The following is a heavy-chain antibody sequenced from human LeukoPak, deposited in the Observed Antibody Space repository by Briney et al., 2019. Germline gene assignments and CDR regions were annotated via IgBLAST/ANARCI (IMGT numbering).Heavy chain of an antibody. Sequence: PGRSLRLSCVVSGFTFSRYGVHWVRQAPGKGLEWVALIWYDGSNKYYADSVKGRFTISRDDSKNTLCLQMNSLRAEDTAVYYCARDPGTTSYYFDYWGQGTLVTVSS. V-gene: IGHV3-33*01. CDR1: GFTFSRYG. D-gene: IGHD1-1*01. CDR2: IWYDGSNK. J-gene: IGHJ4*02. CDR3: ARDPGTTSYYFDY.